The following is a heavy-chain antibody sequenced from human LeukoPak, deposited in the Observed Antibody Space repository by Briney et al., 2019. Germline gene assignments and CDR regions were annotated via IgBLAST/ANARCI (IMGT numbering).Heavy chain of an antibody. CDR2: IDWDDDK. CDR3: AYGRGYSRGYSYGYPTFDY. V-gene: IGHV2-70*01. D-gene: IGHD5-18*01. Sequence: SGPTLVNPTQTLTLTCTFSGFSLSTSEMCVSWIRQPPGKALEWPALIDWDDDKYYSTSLKTRLTISKDTSKNQVVLTMTNMDPVDTATYYCAYGRGYSRGYSYGYPTFDYWGQGTLVTVSS. CDR1: GFSLSTSEMC. J-gene: IGHJ4*02.